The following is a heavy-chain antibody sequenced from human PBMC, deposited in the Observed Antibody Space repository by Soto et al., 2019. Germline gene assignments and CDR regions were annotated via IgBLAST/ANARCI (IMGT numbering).Heavy chain of an antibody. CDR2: ISDSGGST. V-gene: IGHV3-23*01. CDR3: AKDAYTKYQYYGMDV. Sequence: EVHLSQSGGGLAQPGGSLTLSCAASGFSFRIFAMNWVRQAPGTRLEWNANISDSGGSTLYSDSVKGRFIISRDNSDDTLYLGMNHLRDEKTAIEYCAKDAYTKYQYYGMDVWSQGTTV. J-gene: IGHJ6*02. D-gene: IGHD4-4*01. CDR1: GFSFRIFA.